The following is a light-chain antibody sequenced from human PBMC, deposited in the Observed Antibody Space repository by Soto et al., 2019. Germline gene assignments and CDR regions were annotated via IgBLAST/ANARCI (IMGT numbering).Light chain of an antibody. CDR1: QSISSW. CDR3: QQYNSYPLT. CDR2: KAS. J-gene: IGKJ1*01. Sequence: IELSKSHSTLSASVGDRVTITCRASQSISSWLAWYQQKPGKAPKLLIYKASSLESGVPSRFSGSGSGTEFTLTISSLQPDDFATYYCQQYNSYPLTFGQGSKVDIK. V-gene: IGKV1-5*03.